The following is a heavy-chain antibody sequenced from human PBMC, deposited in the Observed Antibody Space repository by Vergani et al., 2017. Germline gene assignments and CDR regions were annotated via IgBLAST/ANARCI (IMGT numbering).Heavy chain of an antibody. V-gene: IGHV4-38-2*01. J-gene: IGHJ4*03. CDR3: ARRSSSYYFDI. CDR2: FSHSGDT. D-gene: IGHD3-22*01. CDR1: GASISSGNN. Sequence: QVHLQESGPGLVKPSETLSLTCAVSGASISSGNNWGWIRQPPGKGLDWISSFSHSGDTYFNPSLKGRVSISMDTSKYNFFLTLSSVTAADTAMDYCARRSSSYYFDIWGQGVLITVSS.